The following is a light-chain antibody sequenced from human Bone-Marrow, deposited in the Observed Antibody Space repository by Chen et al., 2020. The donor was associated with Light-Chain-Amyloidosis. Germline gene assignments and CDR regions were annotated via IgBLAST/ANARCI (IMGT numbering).Light chain of an antibody. Sequence: QSVLTQPPSASGTPGQRVSISCSGNSSNVGGMTFNWYQQIPGRAPKLLIYSNNNGPSGVPDRFSGSKSGTSASLAISSLQSEDEADYYCAHWDDSMMGRVFGGGTKLTVL. CDR2: SNN. V-gene: IGLV1-44*01. CDR1: SSNVGGMT. J-gene: IGLJ3*02. CDR3: AHWDDSMMGRV.